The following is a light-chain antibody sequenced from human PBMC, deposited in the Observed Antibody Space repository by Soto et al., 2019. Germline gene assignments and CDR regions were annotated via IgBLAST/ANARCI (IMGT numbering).Light chain of an antibody. Sequence: QSALTQPASVSGSPGQSITISCTGTSSDVGGYNYVSWYQHHPGKAPKLIIFDVSNRPSGVSNPFSGSKSGNTASLTISGLQPEDEADYYCSAYKNSNTRQIVFGTGTKVTVL. CDR3: SAYKNSNTRQIV. CDR1: SSDVGGYNY. CDR2: DVS. J-gene: IGLJ1*01. V-gene: IGLV2-14*03.